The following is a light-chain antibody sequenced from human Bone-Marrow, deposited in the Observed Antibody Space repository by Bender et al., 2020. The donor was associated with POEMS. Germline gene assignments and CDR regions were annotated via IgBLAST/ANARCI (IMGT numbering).Light chain of an antibody. V-gene: IGLV2-23*01. CDR3: CSSAGPDDWV. CDR2: EDN. CDR1: KKDDF. Sequence: QSALTQPASVSGSPGQSVTVSCSGFKKDDFVSWYQQSPGEAPKLLIYEDNRRPSGVSNRFSGAKSGGTASLTISGLQSEAEATYFCCSSAGPDDWVFGGGTKLTVL. J-gene: IGLJ3*02.